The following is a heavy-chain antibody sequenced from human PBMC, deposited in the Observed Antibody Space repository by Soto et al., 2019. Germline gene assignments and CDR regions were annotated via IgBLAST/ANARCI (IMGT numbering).Heavy chain of an antibody. CDR1: GFTFTNYW. Sequence: VRSMRLSCAASGFTFTNYWMHWVRQVPGKGLVWVSRIDGGGTGTSYSDSVRGRFTISRDNAENTLYLQMDSLRAEDTAVYYCTTVFDLWGKGTQVTV. V-gene: IGHV3-74*01. J-gene: IGHJ1*01. D-gene: IGHD1-20*01. CDR2: IDGGGTGT. CDR3: TTVFDL.